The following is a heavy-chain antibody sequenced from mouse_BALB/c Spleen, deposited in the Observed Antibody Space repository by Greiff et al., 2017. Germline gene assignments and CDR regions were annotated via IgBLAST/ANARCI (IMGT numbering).Heavy chain of an antibody. CDR1: GYTFTDYY. CDR3: ASYYEYYFDY. Sequence: EVQLVESGPELVKPGASVKMSCKASGYTFTDYYMDWVKQSHGESFEWIGRVNPYNGGTSYNQKFKGKATLTVDKSSSTAYMELNSLTSEDSAVYYCASYYEYYFDYWGQGTTLTVSS. D-gene: IGHD1-1*01. J-gene: IGHJ2*01. CDR2: VNPYNGGT. V-gene: IGHV1-19*01.